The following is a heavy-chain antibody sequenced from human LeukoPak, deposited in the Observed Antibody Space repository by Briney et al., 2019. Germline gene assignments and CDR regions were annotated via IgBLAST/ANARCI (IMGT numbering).Heavy chain of an antibody. Sequence: SETLSLTCTVSNDSISSYCSSWVRQPPGKGLEWIGFMCPSGRTDYNPSLKSRVTMSVDTSKNQLSMELRFLTAADTAVYYCATSYDGKTAPYDLWGHGTLVTASS. D-gene: IGHD4-23*01. V-gene: IGHV4-4*08. CDR2: MCPSGRT. CDR1: NDSISSYC. CDR3: ATSYDGKTAPYDL. J-gene: IGHJ5*02.